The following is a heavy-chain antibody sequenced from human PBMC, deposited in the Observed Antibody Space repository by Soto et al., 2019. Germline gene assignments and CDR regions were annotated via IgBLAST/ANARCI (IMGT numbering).Heavy chain of an antibody. CDR1: GFTFSVFA. CDR3: AKDRGTGDYGVNAVEL. V-gene: IGHV3-23*01. J-gene: IGHJ3*01. Sequence: EEQLLESGGGLVQRGGSLRVSCAASGFTFSVFAMSWVRQAPGRGLELVSTISGRGENTYYADSVKGRFTISRDNSKNTLNLQMNSLRGEDTAVYYCAKDRGTGDYGVNAVELWGQGTMVTVSS. D-gene: IGHD4-17*01. CDR2: ISGRGENT.